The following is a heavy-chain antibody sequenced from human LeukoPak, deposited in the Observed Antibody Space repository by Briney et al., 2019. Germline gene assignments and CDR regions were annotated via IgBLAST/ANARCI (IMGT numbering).Heavy chain of an antibody. J-gene: IGHJ4*02. CDR2: ISSSGSTI. D-gene: IGHD3-3*01. CDR1: GFTFSSYE. V-gene: IGHV3-48*03. CDR3: ASTREVITSPFDY. Sequence: PGGSLRLSCAASGFTFSSYEMNWVRQAPGKGLEWVSYISSSGSTIYYADSVKGRFTISRDNAKNSLYLQMNSLRAEDTAVYYCASTREVITSPFDYWGQGTLVTVSS.